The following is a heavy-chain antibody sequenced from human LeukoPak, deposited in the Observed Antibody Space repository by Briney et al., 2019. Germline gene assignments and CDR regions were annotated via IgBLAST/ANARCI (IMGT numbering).Heavy chain of an antibody. V-gene: IGHV1-46*01. J-gene: IGHJ4*02. CDR1: GYTFTSYD. D-gene: IGHD2-21*02. CDR2: INPSGDST. Sequence: ASVKVSCKASGYTFTSYDMHWVRQAPGQGLEWMGIINPSGDSTSYAQKFQGGVTMTRDTSTSTVYMELSSLRSEDTAVYYCASVLYCGADCYSGRYFFDYWGLGTLVTVSS. CDR3: ASVLYCGADCYSGRYFFDY.